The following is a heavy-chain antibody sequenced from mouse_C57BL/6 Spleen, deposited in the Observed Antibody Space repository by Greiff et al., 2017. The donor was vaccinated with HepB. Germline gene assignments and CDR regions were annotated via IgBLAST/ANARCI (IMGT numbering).Heavy chain of an antibody. CDR1: GYAFSSSW. Sequence: LQESGPELVKPGASVKISCKASGYAFSSSWMNWVKQRPGKGLEWIGRIYPGDGDTNYNGKFKGKATLTADKSSSTAYMQLSSLTSEDSAVYFCARGTWVPSDYWGQGTTLTVSS. V-gene: IGHV1-82*01. CDR2: IYPGDGDT. CDR3: ARGTWVPSDY. J-gene: IGHJ2*01. D-gene: IGHD3-3*01.